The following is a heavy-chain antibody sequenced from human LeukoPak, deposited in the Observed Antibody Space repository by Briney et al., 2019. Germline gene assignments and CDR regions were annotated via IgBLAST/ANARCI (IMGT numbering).Heavy chain of an antibody. CDR1: GYTFTGYY. V-gene: IGHV1-2*02. Sequence: GASVKVSCKASGYTFTGYYMHWVRQAPGQGLEWMGWINPNSGGTNYAQKFQGRVTMTRDMSISTAYMELSRLRSDDTAVYYCARFGYDYVWGSYRLPFFDYWGQGTLVTVSS. D-gene: IGHD3-16*02. CDR3: ARFGYDYVWGSYRLPFFDY. J-gene: IGHJ4*02. CDR2: INPNSGGT.